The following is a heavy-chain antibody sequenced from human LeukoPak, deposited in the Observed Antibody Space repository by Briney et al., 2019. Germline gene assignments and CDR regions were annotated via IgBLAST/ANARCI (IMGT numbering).Heavy chain of an antibody. V-gene: IGHV3-23*01. CDR1: GFKFSDHY. CDR2: ISSDARRT. Sequence: GGSQRLSCAASGFKFSDHYIDWVRQAPGKGLEWVSSISSDARRTYYAESVKGRFTISRDNSKNTVYLQMNSLRAGDTAVYSCAKGGLGAVDYFDPWGQGTLVTVSS. CDR3: AKGGLGAVDYFDP. J-gene: IGHJ5*02. D-gene: IGHD6-19*01.